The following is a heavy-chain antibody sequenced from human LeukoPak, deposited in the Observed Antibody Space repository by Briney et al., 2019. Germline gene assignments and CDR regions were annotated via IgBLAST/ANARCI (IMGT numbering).Heavy chain of an antibody. Sequence: GGSLRLSCAASGFTFSSYAMSWVRQAPGKGLEWAAATSGSGGSTYYADSVKGRFTISRDNSKNTLYLQMNSLRAEDTAVYYCAKPSPYDSSGYYYLPVYWGQGTLVTVSS. CDR3: AKPSPYDSSGYYYLPVY. D-gene: IGHD3-22*01. CDR2: TSGSGGST. V-gene: IGHV3-23*01. CDR1: GFTFSSYA. J-gene: IGHJ4*02.